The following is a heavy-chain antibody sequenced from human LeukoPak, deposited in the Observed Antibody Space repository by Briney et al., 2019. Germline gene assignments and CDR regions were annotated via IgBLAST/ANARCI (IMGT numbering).Heavy chain of an antibody. CDR3: VRDQFFSFDY. CDR2: ISGTSSLI. D-gene: IGHD3-3*01. J-gene: IGHJ4*02. V-gene: IGHV3-48*02. Sequence: GGSLRLSCAASGFTLSSYWMHWVRQAPGKGLEWVSYISGTSSLIYYADSVKGRFTISRDNAKNSLYLQMNSLRDEDTAVYYCVRDQFFSFDYWGQGTLVTVSS. CDR1: GFTLSSYW.